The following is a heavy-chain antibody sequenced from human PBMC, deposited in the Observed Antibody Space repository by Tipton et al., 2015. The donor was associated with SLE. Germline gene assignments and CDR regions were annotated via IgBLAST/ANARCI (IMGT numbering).Heavy chain of an antibody. D-gene: IGHD3-3*01. CDR3: ASPYYDFWTGYRPFYSDMDV. V-gene: IGHV4-61*02. CDR1: GGSISSGNFC. Sequence: TLSLTCTVSGGSISSGNFCWNWIRQPAGKGLEWVGRISSSGSTFYNPSLEGRVTMSVDTSKNQFSLKLSSVTAADTATYYCASPYYDFWTGYRPFYSDMDVWGPGTTVTVAS. CDR2: ISSSGST. J-gene: IGHJ6*02.